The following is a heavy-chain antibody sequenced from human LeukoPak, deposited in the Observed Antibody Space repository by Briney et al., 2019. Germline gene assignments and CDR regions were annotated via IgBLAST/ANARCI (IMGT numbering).Heavy chain of an antibody. Sequence: GESLKISCKASGYTFTNYWIGWVRQVPGKGLEWMGIIYPEDSDTKYSPSFQGQVTISVDESTSTAYLQWSSLKASDTAIYYCARHEVGGDSSSGYEYYYYMDVWGKGTAVTVSS. J-gene: IGHJ6*03. CDR3: ARHEVGGDSSSGYEYYYYMDV. V-gene: IGHV5-51*01. CDR2: IYPEDSDT. D-gene: IGHD3-3*01. CDR1: GYTFTNYW.